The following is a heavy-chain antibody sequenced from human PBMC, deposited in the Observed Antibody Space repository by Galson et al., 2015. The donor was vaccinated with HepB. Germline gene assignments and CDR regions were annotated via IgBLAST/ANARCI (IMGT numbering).Heavy chain of an antibody. CDR3: ARVRGSSIRGTYFDY. J-gene: IGHJ4*02. CDR1: GYTFTSYA. CDR2: INAGNGNT. V-gene: IGHV1-3*01. D-gene: IGHD1-26*01. Sequence: SVKVSCKASGYTFTSYAMHWVRQAPGQRLEWMGWINAGNGNTKYSQKFQGRVTITRDTSASTAYMELSSLRSEDTAVYYCARVRGSSIRGTYFDYWGQGTLVTASS.